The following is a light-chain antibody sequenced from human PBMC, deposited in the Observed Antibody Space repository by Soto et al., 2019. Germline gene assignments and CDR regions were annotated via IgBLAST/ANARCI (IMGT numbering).Light chain of an antibody. V-gene: IGLV4-69*01. CDR3: QTWGTGIEV. CDR2: LNSDGSH. J-gene: IGLJ3*02. Sequence: QLVLTQSPSASASLGASVKLTCTLSSGHSSYTIAWHQQQPEKGPRYLMPLNSDGSHSKGDGLPDRFSGSSSGAERYLSISSLESEDEADYYCQTWGTGIEVFGGGTKVTVL. CDR1: SGHSSYT.